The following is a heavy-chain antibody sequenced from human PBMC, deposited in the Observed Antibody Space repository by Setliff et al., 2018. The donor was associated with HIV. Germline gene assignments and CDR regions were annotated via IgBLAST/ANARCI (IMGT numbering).Heavy chain of an antibody. CDR3: AHYYYDTSGQPFDY. V-gene: IGHV4-4*08. D-gene: IGHD3-22*01. CDR1: GDSTSSYY. CDR2: IYTTGST. J-gene: IGHJ4*02. Sequence: SETLSLTCPFSGDSTSSYYWSWIRQPPGKGLEWIGYIYTTGSTNYNPSLKSRVTISLDTSKNQLSLKMSSVTAADTAVYYCAHYYYDTSGQPFDYWGQGTLVTVSS.